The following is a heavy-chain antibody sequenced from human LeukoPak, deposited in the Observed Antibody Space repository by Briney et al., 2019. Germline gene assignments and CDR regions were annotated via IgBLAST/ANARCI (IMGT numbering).Heavy chain of an antibody. Sequence: ALVKVSCKASGYTFTGYYMHWVRQAPGQGLEWMGWINPNSGGTNYAQKFQGRVTMTRDTSISTAYMELSRLRSDDTAVYYCARDCNSSSGPDYWGQGTLVTVSS. J-gene: IGHJ4*02. V-gene: IGHV1-2*02. D-gene: IGHD6-6*01. CDR1: GYTFTGYY. CDR3: ARDCNSSSGPDY. CDR2: INPNSGGT.